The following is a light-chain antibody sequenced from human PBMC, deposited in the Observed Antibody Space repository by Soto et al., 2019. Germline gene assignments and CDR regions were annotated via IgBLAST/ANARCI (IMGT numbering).Light chain of an antibody. V-gene: IGKV3-11*01. CDR1: QSVSRY. J-gene: IGKJ5*01. CDR3: QQRSNWPPVT. Sequence: EIVLTQSPATLSLSPGEIATLSCRASQSVSRYLACYQQKPGQAPRLLIYDASNRATGIPARFSGSGSGTDFTLTISRLEPEDFAVKDCQQRSNWPPVTFGQGTRLDSK. CDR2: DAS.